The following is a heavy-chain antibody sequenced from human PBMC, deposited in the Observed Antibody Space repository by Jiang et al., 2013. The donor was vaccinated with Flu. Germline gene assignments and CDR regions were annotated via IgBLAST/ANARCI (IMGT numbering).Heavy chain of an antibody. CDR2: TIPMFGIA. D-gene: IGHD4-23*01. J-gene: IGHJ6*02. CDR3: ARVGYGGNEYYYYGMDV. CDR1: GDTFNIYT. V-gene: IGHV1-69*04. Sequence: YGAEVKKPGASVKVSCKASGDTFNIYTISWVRQAPGQGLEWMGRTIPMFGIAHYAQKFQGRVTITADKSTSTAYMELGGLRSEDTAVYYCARVGYGGNEYYYYGMDVWGQGTTVTVSS.